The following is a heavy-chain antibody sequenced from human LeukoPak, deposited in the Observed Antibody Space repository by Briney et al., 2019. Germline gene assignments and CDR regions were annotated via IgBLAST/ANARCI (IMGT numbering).Heavy chain of an antibody. CDR1: GYTFTTYG. J-gene: IGHJ4*02. CDR2: ISAYNGNT. V-gene: IGHV1-18*01. D-gene: IGHD6-19*01. CDR3: ARDNRYSSGWYAY. Sequence: ASVKVSCKASGYTFTTYGIRWVRQAPGQGLEWMGWISAYNGNTNYAQNFQGRVTMTTDTSTSTAYMERRSLRSDDTDVYYCARDNRYSSGWYAYWGQGTLVTVSS.